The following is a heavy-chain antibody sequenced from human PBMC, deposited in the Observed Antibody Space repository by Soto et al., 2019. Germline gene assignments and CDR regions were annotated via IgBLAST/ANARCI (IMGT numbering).Heavy chain of an antibody. D-gene: IGHD6-13*01. J-gene: IGHJ6*03. Sequence: PSETLSLTCTVSGGSISSYYWSWIRQPPGKGQEWIGYIYYSGSTNYNPSLKSRVTISVDTSKNQFSLKLSSVTAADTAVYYCARARPEACSSWGAYYYFYYMDVWGKGATVTVSS. CDR2: IYYSGST. CDR3: ARARPEACSSWGAYYYFYYMDV. V-gene: IGHV4-59*01. CDR1: GGSISSYY.